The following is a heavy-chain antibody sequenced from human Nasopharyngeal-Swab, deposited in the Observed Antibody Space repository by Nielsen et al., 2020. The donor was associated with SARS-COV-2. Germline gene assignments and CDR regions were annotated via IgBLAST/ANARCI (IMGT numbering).Heavy chain of an antibody. CDR1: GFTFSNYA. Sequence: GESLKISCAASGFTFSNYAMSWVRQAPGKGLEWVSAISGSGGSTYYADSVKGRFTISRDNSKNTLYLQMNSLRAEDTAVYYCAKTMGARKGVTNWFDPWGQGTLVTVSS. CDR3: AKTMGARKGVTNWFDP. D-gene: IGHD1-26*01. J-gene: IGHJ5*02. V-gene: IGHV3-23*01. CDR2: ISGSGGST.